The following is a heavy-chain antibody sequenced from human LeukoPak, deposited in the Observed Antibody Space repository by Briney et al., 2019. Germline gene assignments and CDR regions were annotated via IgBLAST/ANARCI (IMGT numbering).Heavy chain of an antibody. J-gene: IGHJ6*02. CDR1: GGSISSSSYY. CDR2: IYYSGST. V-gene: IGHV4-39*01. Sequence: SETLSLTCTVSGGSISSSSYYWGWIRQPPGKGLEWIGGIYYSGSTYYNPSLKSRVTISVDTSKNQFSLKLSSVTAADTAVYYCARLGIAAAGDYYYYYGMDVWGQGTTVTVSS. CDR3: ARLGIAAAGDYYYYYGMDV. D-gene: IGHD6-13*01.